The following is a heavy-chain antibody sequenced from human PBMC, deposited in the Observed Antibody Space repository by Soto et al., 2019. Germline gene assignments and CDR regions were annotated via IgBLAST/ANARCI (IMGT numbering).Heavy chain of an antibody. Sequence: QVQLVQSGVEVKKPGSSVKVSCKASGGTFSSYAISWVRQAPGQGLEWMGGIIPIFGTANYAQKFQGRVTITADESTSTAYMELSSLRSEDTAVYYCARDKVIAARRVGPRLGMDVWGQGTTVTVSS. D-gene: IGHD6-6*01. CDR3: ARDKVIAARRVGPRLGMDV. V-gene: IGHV1-69*01. J-gene: IGHJ6*02. CDR1: GGTFSSYA. CDR2: IIPIFGTA.